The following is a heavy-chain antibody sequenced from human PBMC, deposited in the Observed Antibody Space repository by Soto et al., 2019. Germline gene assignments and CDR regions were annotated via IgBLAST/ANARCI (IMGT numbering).Heavy chain of an antibody. CDR3: TRWDSTVTILAYYYGMDV. CDR1: GFTFSGSA. D-gene: IGHD4-17*01. CDR2: IRSRADDYAT. Sequence: EVQLVESGGGLVQPGGALKLSCAASGFTFSGSAIHWVRQASGKGLEWVGRIRSRADDYATAYAASVKGRYTISRDDSQNTAYLQMNSLKTEDTAVYYCTRWDSTVTILAYYYGMDVWCRGTTVTVSS. V-gene: IGHV3-73*01. J-gene: IGHJ6*02.